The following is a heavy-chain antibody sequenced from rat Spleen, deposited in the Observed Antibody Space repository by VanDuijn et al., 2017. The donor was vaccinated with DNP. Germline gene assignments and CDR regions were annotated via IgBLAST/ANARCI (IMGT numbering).Heavy chain of an antibody. CDR3: TTDSYYDGYYHPFNY. J-gene: IGHJ2*01. Sequence: EVQLVESGGGLVQPGRSLKLSCAASGFTFSDYYMAWVRQAPTKGLEWVASMSHAGGSTYYRDSVKGRFTISRDNSKSSLYLQMDSLRSEDTATYYCTTDSYYDGYYHPFNYWGPGVMVTVSS. D-gene: IGHD1-12*03. CDR2: MSHAGGST. V-gene: IGHV5-20*01. CDR1: GFTFSDYY.